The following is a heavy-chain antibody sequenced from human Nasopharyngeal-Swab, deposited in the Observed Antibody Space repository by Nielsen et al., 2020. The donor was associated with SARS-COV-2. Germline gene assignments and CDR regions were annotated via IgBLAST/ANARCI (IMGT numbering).Heavy chain of an antibody. CDR1: GFTFSNAW. CDR3: SAGNGKSEFDY. V-gene: IGHV3-15*01. Sequence: LSLTCAASGFTFSNAWMNWVRLAPGKGLEWVGRVKSKTDGGTTDYAAPVKGRFTISRDDSKNTVYLQMNSLKTEDTAVYYCSAGNGKSEFDYWGQGTLVTVSS. CDR2: VKSKTDGGTT. J-gene: IGHJ4*02. D-gene: IGHD4-23*01.